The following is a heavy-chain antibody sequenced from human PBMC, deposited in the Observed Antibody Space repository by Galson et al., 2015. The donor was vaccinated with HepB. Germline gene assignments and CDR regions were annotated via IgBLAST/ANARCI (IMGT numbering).Heavy chain of an antibody. Sequence: SVKVSCKASGYTFTSYGIIWVRQAPGQGLEWMGWISVYNGNTDYAEKVQDRVTMTTDRSTRSAHMELRSLRSDDTAVYYCARYSSSLYSYAMDVWGQGTTVTVSS. CDR2: ISVYNGNT. CDR1: GYTFTSYG. V-gene: IGHV1-18*01. CDR3: ARYSSSLYSYAMDV. D-gene: IGHD6-6*01. J-gene: IGHJ6*02.